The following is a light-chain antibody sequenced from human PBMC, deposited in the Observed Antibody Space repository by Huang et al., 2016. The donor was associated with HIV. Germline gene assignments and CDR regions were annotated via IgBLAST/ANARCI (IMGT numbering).Light chain of an antibody. CDR3: QQFNHYPLT. V-gene: IGKV1D-13*01. CDR2: DAS. CDR1: QGISNT. J-gene: IGKJ4*01. Sequence: QLTQSPSSLSASVGDRVTITCRASQGISNTLALYQQKPGKAPKLLIYDASSLQTGAPSRFSGSGSGTDFTLTISSLQPEDCATYYCQQFNHYPLTFGGGTKVEI.